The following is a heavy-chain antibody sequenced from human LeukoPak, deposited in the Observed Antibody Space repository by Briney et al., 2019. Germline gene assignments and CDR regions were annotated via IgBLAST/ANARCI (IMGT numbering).Heavy chain of an antibody. CDR3: ARDLLSAGYCSGGSCTTDP. Sequence: ASVKVSCKASGYTFTGYYMHWVRQAPGQGLEWMGWINPNSGVTNYAQKFQGRVTITADKSTSTAYMELSSLRSEDTAVYYCARDLLSAGYCSGGSCTTDPWGQGTLVTVSS. CDR2: INPNSGVT. J-gene: IGHJ5*02. V-gene: IGHV1-2*02. D-gene: IGHD2-15*01. CDR1: GYTFTGYY.